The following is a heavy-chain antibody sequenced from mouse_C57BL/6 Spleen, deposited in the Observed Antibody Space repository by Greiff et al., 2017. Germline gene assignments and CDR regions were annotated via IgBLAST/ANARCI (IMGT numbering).Heavy chain of an antibody. D-gene: IGHD1-1*01. CDR3: ARYHYGSSYEYFDV. Sequence: QVQLQQSGAELVRPGASVKLSCKASGYTFTDYYINWVKQRPGQGLEWIARIYPGSGNTYYNEKFKGKATLTAEKSSSTAYMQLSSLTSEDSAVYFCARYHYGSSYEYFDVWGTGTTVTVSS. CDR1: GYTFTDYY. CDR2: IYPGSGNT. V-gene: IGHV1-76*01. J-gene: IGHJ1*03.